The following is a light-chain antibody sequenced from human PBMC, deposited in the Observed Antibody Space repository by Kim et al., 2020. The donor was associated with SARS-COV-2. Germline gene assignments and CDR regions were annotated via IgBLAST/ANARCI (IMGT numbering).Light chain of an antibody. V-gene: IGLV2-11*01. CDR2: DVS. J-gene: IGLJ3*02. Sequence: GQSVHISSTGTSSDVGGYNYVSRYQQHPGKAPKLLIYDVSKRPSGVPDRFFGSKSGNTASLTISGLQAEDEADYYCCSYAGSYTLVFGGGTKLTVL. CDR1: SSDVGGYNY. CDR3: CSYAGSYTLV.